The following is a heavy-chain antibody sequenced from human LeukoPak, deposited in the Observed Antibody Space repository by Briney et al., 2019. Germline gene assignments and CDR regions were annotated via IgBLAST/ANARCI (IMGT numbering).Heavy chain of an antibody. D-gene: IGHD5-18*01. CDR2: INPSGGTT. CDR1: GYTFTSYS. V-gene: IGHV1-46*01. J-gene: IGHJ4*02. Sequence: GASVKVSCKASGYTFTSYSIHWVRQAPGQGLGWMGIINPSGGTTTYTQKFQGRVTMTRDMSTSTVYMELSSLRSEDTGVYYCAREGGDTPMVKFDSWGQGTLVTVSS. CDR3: AREGGDTPMVKFDS.